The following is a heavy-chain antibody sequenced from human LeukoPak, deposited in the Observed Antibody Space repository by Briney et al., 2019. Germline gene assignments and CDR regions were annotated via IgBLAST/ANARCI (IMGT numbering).Heavy chain of an antibody. CDR3: ARVRYVGATDYYYMDV. D-gene: IGHD1-26*01. V-gene: IGHV3-48*04. J-gene: IGHJ6*03. Sequence: GGSLRLSCAASGFTFSSYGMHWVRQAPGKGLEWVSYISSSGSTIYYADSVKGRFTISRDNAKNSLYLQMNSLRAGDTAVYYCARVRYVGATDYYYMDVWGKGTTVTISS. CDR1: GFTFSSYG. CDR2: ISSSGSTI.